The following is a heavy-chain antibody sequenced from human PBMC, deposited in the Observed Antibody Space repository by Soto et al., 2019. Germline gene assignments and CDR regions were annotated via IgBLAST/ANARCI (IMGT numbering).Heavy chain of an antibody. CDR2: IYYSGST. V-gene: IGHV4-59*01. CDR3: ARAGQGGRWYSSSSTVYYFDY. CDR1: GGSISSYY. Sequence: QVQLQESGPGLVKPSETLSLTCTVSGGSISSYYWSWIRQPPGKGLEWIGYIYYSGSTNYNPSLKSRVTISGDTSKNQFSLKLSSVTAADTAVYYCARAGQGGRWYSSSSTVYYFDYWGQGTLVTVSS. D-gene: IGHD6-6*01. J-gene: IGHJ4*02.